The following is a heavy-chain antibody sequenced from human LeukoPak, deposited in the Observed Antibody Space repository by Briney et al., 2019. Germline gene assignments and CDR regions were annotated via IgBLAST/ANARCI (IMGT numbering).Heavy chain of an antibody. CDR1: GGAFSSYA. CDR2: IIPILGIA. Sequence: SVKVSCKASGGAFSSYAISWVRQAPGQGLEWMGGIIPILGIANYAQKFQGRVTITADKSTSTAYMELSSLRSEDTAVYYCARDLGSVGNYNWFDPWGQGTLVTVSS. CDR3: ARDLGSVGNYNWFDP. V-gene: IGHV1-69*10. J-gene: IGHJ5*02. D-gene: IGHD3-10*01.